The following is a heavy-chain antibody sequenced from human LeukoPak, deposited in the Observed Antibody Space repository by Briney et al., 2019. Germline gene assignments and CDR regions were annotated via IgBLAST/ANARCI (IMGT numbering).Heavy chain of an antibody. V-gene: IGHV3-7*01. CDR2: IKHDGSEK. J-gene: IGHJ4*02. CDR3: ARGGIPHYSDNTGYFFGQF. CDR1: GFTFTGFW. D-gene: IGHD3-22*01. Sequence: PGGSLRLSCEVSGFTFTGFWMNWVRQAPGKGPEWVASIKHDGSEKTYVDSVKGRFTISRDNAENSVYLQMNSLRTEDTAVYYCARGGIPHYSDNTGYFFGQFWGQGTRVTVS.